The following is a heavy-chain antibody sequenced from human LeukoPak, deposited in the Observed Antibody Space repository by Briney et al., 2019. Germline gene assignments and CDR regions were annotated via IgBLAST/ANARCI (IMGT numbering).Heavy chain of an antibody. V-gene: IGHV4-34*01. CDR3: ARLSQIVAFDI. Sequence: PSETLSLTCAVYGGSFSSYYWSWIPQPPGKGLEWIGEINHSGSTNYNPSLKSRVTISVDTSKNQFSLKLSSVTAADTAVYYCARLSQIVAFDIWGQGTMVTVSS. J-gene: IGHJ3*02. CDR1: GGSFSSYY. CDR2: INHSGST. D-gene: IGHD6-6*01.